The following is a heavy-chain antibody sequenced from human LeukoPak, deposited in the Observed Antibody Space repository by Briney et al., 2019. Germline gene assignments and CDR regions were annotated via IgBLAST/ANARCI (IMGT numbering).Heavy chain of an antibody. V-gene: IGHV4-39*01. J-gene: IGHJ4*02. CDR2: IYYSGST. CDR1: GGSISSSSYY. D-gene: IGHD3-3*01. CDR3: ARSRIRFLEWKNYYFDY. Sequence: SETLSLTCTVAGGSISSSSYYWGWIRQPPGKGLEWIGSIYYSGSTYYNPSLKSRVTISVDTSKNQFSLKLSSVTAADTAVYYCARSRIRFLEWKNYYFDYWGQGTLVTVSS.